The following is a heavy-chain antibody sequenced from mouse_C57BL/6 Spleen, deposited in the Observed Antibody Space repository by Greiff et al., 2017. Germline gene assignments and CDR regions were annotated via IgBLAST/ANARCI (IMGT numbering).Heavy chain of an antibody. CDR1: GYTFTSYW. Sequence: QVQLKQPGAELVRPGTSVKLSCKASGYTFTSYWMHWVKQRPGKSLEWIGLIDPSDSYTNYQQKFKGRSTLTVDTSSSTAYMQISSLTSEDSAVYYCARGDTTSPFAYWGQGTLVTVSA. D-gene: IGHD1-1*01. CDR2: IDPSDSYT. J-gene: IGHJ3*01. CDR3: ARGDTTSPFAY. V-gene: IGHV1-59*01.